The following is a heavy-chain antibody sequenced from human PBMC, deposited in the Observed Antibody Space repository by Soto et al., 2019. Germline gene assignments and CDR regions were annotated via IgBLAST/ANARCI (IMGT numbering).Heavy chain of an antibody. CDR3: ARSLLGDFWSGPHYYYYYGMDV. CDR1: GFTFSSYW. V-gene: IGHV3-74*01. CDR2: INNDGSST. J-gene: IGHJ6*02. D-gene: IGHD3-3*01. Sequence: GGSLRLSCAASGFTFSSYWMHWVRQAPGKGLVWVSRINNDGSSTNYADSVKGRFTISRDNAKNTLYLQMSSLRAEDTAVYYCARSLLGDFWSGPHYYYYYGMDVWGQGTTVTVSS.